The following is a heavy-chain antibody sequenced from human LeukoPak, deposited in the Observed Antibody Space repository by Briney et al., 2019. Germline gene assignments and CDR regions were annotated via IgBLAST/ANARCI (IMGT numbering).Heavy chain of an antibody. V-gene: IGHV4-30-2*01. CDR3: ARVLEIYGSGSYYPSNWFDP. D-gene: IGHD3-10*01. CDR1: GGXISSGGYS. Sequence: PSQTLSLTCAVSGGXISSGGYSWSWIRQPPGKGLEWIGYIYHSGSTYYNPSLKSRVTISVDRSKNQFSLKLSSVTAADTAVYYCARVLEIYGSGSYYPSNWFDPWGQGTLVTVSS. J-gene: IGHJ5*02. CDR2: IYHSGST.